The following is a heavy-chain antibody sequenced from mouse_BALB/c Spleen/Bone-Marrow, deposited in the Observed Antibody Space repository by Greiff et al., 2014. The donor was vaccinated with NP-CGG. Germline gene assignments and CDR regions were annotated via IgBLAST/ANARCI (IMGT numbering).Heavy chain of an antibody. D-gene: IGHD1-1*01. CDR3: AAYYYGSSQFAY. Sequence: VQLKESGAELVKPGASVKLSCTASGFNIKDTYMHWGKQRPEQGLEWIGRIDPANGNTKYDPKFQGKATITAEPSSNTAYLQLSSLTSEDTAVYYCAAYYYGSSQFAYWGQGTLVTVSA. CDR2: IDPANGNT. V-gene: IGHV14-3*02. J-gene: IGHJ3*01. CDR1: GFNIKDTY.